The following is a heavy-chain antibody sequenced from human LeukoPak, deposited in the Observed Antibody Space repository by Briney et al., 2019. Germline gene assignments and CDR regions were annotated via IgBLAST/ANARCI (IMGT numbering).Heavy chain of an antibody. CDR1: GYTLTELS. CDR3: ATARGVPAAMYYYSMDV. D-gene: IGHD2-2*01. CDR2: FDPEDGET. Sequence: ASVEVSCKVSGYTLTELSMHWVRQAPGKGLEWMGGFDPEDGETIYAQKFQGRVTMTEDTSTDTAYMELSSLRSEDTAVYYCATARGVPAAMYYYSMDVWGQGTAVTVSS. V-gene: IGHV1-24*01. J-gene: IGHJ6*02.